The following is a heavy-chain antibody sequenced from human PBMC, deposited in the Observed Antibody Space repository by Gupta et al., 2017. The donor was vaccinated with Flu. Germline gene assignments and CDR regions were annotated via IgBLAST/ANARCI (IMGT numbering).Heavy chain of an antibody. J-gene: IGHJ4*02. CDR1: GATFSTYG. CDR3: VRLFAVDQKSDS. D-gene: IGHD2-2*01. Sequence: EVQLVESGGGLVKPGGSLRRSCAASGATFSTYGMTWVRQAPVKGLDWVSYLSRSSSYISYADSVKGRFTVSRDNDKNSLYLQMNSLRAEDTAVYYCVRLFAVDQKSDSWGQGTLVNVSS. CDR2: LSRSSSYI. V-gene: IGHV3-21*06.